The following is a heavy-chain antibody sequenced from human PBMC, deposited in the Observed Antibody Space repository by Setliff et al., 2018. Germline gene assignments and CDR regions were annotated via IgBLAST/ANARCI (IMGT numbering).Heavy chain of an antibody. CDR1: GYTFTTYA. Sequence: ASVKVSCKASGYTFTTYAISWMRQAPGQGLEWMGIIDPSGDYTNYGQKFQGRVTMTRDTSISTVYMELSSLRSDDTAVYYCARRPGYRSAHSNESYWGQGTLVTVSS. V-gene: IGHV1-46*01. CDR3: ARRPGYRSAHSNESY. J-gene: IGHJ4*02. CDR2: IDPSGDYT. D-gene: IGHD3-16*02.